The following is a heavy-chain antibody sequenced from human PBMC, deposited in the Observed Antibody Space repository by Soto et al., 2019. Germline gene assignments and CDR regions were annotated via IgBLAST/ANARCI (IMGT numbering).Heavy chain of an antibody. CDR1: GYTFTTYD. CDR3: ARDPYYVLLVNAPNLYGMDV. CDR2: ISTYNGNT. J-gene: IGHJ6*02. D-gene: IGHD3-10*02. V-gene: IGHV1-18*01. Sequence: QVQLVQSGAEVKKPGASVKVSCKASGYTFTTYDISWVRQAPGQGLEWMGRISTYNGNTNYPQSLQGRLTMTTDTSATTAYMARGSLRSDDTTAYYSARDPYYVLLVNAPNLYGMDVWGQGTTVTVSS.